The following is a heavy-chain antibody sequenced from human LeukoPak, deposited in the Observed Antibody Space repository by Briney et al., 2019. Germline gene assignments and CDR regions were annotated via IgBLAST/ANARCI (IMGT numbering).Heavy chain of an antibody. D-gene: IGHD3-22*01. V-gene: IGHV5-51*01. CDR1: GYIFTTYW. Sequence: GESLKISCKGSGYIFTTYWIGWVRQMPGKGLEWMGFIYPGDSDTRYSPSFQGQVTISADKSISTAYLQWSSLKASDTAMYYCARHYYYDSSGYYAAAFDYWGQGTLVTVSS. CDR2: IYPGDSDT. CDR3: ARHYYYDSSGYYAAAFDY. J-gene: IGHJ4*02.